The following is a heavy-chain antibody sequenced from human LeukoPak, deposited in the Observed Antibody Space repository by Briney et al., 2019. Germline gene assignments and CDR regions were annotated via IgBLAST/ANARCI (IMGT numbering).Heavy chain of an antibody. CDR2: ISYNGDST. V-gene: IGHV3-64D*09. CDR3: VSDRETQEQI. CDR1: GFTFSRHN. Sequence: PGGALRLSCSGSGFTFSRHNMHWVRQAPGKGLDYVSAISYNGDSTYYVDSVKGRFTISRDNSKNTLDLQMSSLRPEDTAVYYCVSDRETQEQIWGPGTLVTVSS. J-gene: IGHJ3*02. D-gene: IGHD1-26*01.